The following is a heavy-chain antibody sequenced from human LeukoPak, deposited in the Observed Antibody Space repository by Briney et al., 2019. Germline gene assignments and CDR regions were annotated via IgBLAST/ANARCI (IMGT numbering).Heavy chain of an antibody. CDR1: GYTFTGYY. Sequence: SCKASGYTFTGYYMHWVRQAPGKGLEWVAVISYDGSNKYYADSVKGRFTIPRDNSKNTLYLQMNSLRAEDTAVYYCARDWNQYYDYVWGLDYWGQGTLVTVSS. CDR2: ISYDGSNK. V-gene: IGHV3-30*04. J-gene: IGHJ4*02. D-gene: IGHD3-16*01. CDR3: ARDWNQYYDYVWGLDY.